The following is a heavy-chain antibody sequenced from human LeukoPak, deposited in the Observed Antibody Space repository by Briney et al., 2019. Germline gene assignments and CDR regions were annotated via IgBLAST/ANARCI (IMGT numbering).Heavy chain of an antibody. J-gene: IGHJ6*02. CDR3: ARTENYYYGMDV. Sequence: ASVKVSCKASGYTFTSYGISWVRQAPGQGLGWMGWISAYNGSTNYAQKLQGRVTMTTDTSTSTAYMELRSLRSDDTAVYYCARTENYYYGMDVWGQGTTVTVSS. CDR1: GYTFTSYG. CDR2: ISAYNGST. V-gene: IGHV1-18*01. D-gene: IGHD1-14*01.